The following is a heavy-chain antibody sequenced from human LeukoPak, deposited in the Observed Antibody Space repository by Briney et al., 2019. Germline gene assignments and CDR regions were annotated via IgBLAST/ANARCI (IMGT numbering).Heavy chain of an antibody. CDR1: GSTFSDAW. V-gene: IGHV3-15*01. CDR2: IKSKTDGGKI. D-gene: IGHD1-26*01. CDR3: TTNDIVGTTNDAFDF. J-gene: IGHJ3*01. Sequence: GGSLRLSCAASGSTFSDAWMSWVRQAPGKGLAWVGRIKSKTDGGKIDYSAPVKGRITISRDDSKTTVYLQMNSLETEDTAMYYCTTNDIVGTTNDAFDFWGQRTMVTVSS.